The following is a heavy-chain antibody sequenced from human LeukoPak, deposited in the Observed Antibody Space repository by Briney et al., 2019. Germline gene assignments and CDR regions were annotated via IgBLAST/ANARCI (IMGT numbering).Heavy chain of an antibody. D-gene: IGHD5-18*01. Sequence: GASVKVSCKASGYTFTSYDINWVRQATGQGLEWMGWMNPNSGNTGYAQKFQGRVTITRNTSISTAYMELSSLRSEDTAVYYCARNIQLWTTSRGIVDWFDPWGQGTLVTVSS. CDR1: GYTFTSYD. V-gene: IGHV1-8*03. J-gene: IGHJ5*02. CDR3: ARNIQLWTTSRGIVDWFDP. CDR2: MNPNSGNT.